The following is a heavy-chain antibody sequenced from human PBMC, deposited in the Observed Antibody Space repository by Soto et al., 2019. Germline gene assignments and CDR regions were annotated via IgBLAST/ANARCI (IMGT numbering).Heavy chain of an antibody. D-gene: IGHD6-13*01. CDR1: GGTFSSYA. CDR3: AIAQGGYSSSWYVRGYYYYYGMDV. Sequence: SVKVSCKASGGTFSSYAISWVRQAPGQGLEWMGGIIPIFGTANYAQKLQGRVTMTTDTSTSTAYMELRSLRSDDTAVYYCAIAQGGYSSSWYVRGYYYYYGMDVWGQGTTVTVSS. CDR2: IIPIFGTA. V-gene: IGHV1-69*05. J-gene: IGHJ6*02.